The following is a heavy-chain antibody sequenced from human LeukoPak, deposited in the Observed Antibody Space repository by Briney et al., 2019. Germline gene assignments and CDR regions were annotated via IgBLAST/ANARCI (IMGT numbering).Heavy chain of an antibody. Sequence: GRSLRLSCAASGFTFSIYGMHWVRQAPGKGLEWVAVISYDGSNKYYAESVKGRSTISRDNSKNTLYLQMNSLRPEDTAVYYCAKGLLSNSQRGYFDSWGQGTLVTVSS. J-gene: IGHJ4*02. D-gene: IGHD4-11*01. CDR3: AKGLLSNSQRGYFDS. V-gene: IGHV3-30*18. CDR2: ISYDGSNK. CDR1: GFTFSIYG.